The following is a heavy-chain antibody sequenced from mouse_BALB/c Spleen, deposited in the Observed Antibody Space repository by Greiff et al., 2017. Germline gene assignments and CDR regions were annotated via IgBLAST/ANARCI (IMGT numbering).Heavy chain of an antibody. CDR2: IWSGGST. Sequence: QVQLKESGPGLVQPSQSLSITCTVSGFSLTSYGVHWVRQSPGKGLEWLGVIWSGGSTDYNAAFISRLSISKDNSKSQVFFKMNSLQANDTAIYYCARKDYDYDYAMDYWGQGTSVTVSS. CDR3: ARKDYDYDYAMDY. D-gene: IGHD2-4*01. CDR1: GFSLTSYG. V-gene: IGHV2-2*02. J-gene: IGHJ4*01.